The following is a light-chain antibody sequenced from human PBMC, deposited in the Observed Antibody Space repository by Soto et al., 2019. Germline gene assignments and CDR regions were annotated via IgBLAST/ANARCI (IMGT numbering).Light chain of an antibody. CDR1: QSLATH. J-gene: IGKJ4*01. Sequence: EIVLTQSPATLSLSPGERATLSCRASQSLATHLAWYQQKPDQAPRLLIYGTSSRATGIPDRFSGSGSGTDFTLTISRLEPEDFAVYYCQQYGSSPLTFGGGTKVDIK. CDR2: GTS. CDR3: QQYGSSPLT. V-gene: IGKV3-20*01.